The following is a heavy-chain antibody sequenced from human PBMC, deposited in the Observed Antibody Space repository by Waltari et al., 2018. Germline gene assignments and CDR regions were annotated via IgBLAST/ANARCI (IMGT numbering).Heavy chain of an antibody. V-gene: IGHV3-23*01. CDR2: FGSDGRT. Sequence: EVQLLESGGGLVQPGGSLRVSCVASGFTFNTNAMSWCRQVPGKGLEWVSAFGSDGRTYDADSVKGRFTISKDTSKNTLYLQMSSLRAEDTAVYYCATSLQADTLFDYWGQGTLVTVSS. D-gene: IGHD4-4*01. CDR3: ATSLQADTLFDY. J-gene: IGHJ4*02. CDR1: GFTFNTNA.